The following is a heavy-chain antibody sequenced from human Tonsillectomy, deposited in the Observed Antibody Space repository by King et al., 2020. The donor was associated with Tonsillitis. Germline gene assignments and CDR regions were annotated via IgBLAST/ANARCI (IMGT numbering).Heavy chain of an antibody. D-gene: IGHD3-9*01. J-gene: IGHJ1*01. Sequence: VQLVESGGGLVQPGGSLRLSCTASGFSFGTYAWNWVRQAPGKGLEWVSGISGSEDTYYADSVKGRFTISRDNSKNTLYLQMNSLRADDTAVYYCAKELRYFGGYFQHWGQGTLATVSS. CDR2: ISGSEDT. CDR1: GFSFGTYA. V-gene: IGHV3-23*04. CDR3: AKELRYFGGYFQH.